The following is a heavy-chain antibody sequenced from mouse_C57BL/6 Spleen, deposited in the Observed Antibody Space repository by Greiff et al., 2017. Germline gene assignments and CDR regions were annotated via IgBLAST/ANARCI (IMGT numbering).Heavy chain of an antibody. CDR3: ARYLPDYFDY. CDR1: GYAFTNYL. Sequence: QVQLKQSGAELVRPGTSVKVSCKASGYAFTNYLIEWVKQRPGQGLEWIGVINPGSGGTNYNEKFKGKATLTADKSSSTAYMQLSSLTSEDSAVYFCARYLPDYFDYWGQGTTLTVSS. V-gene: IGHV1-54*01. CDR2: INPGSGGT. J-gene: IGHJ2*01.